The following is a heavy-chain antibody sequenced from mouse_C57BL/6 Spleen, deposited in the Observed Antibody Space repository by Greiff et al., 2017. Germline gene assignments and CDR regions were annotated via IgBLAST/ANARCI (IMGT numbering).Heavy chain of an antibody. Sequence: EVKLVESGGGLVKPGGSLKLSCAASGFTFSSYAMSWVRQTPEKRLEWVATISDGGSYTYYPDNVKGRFTISRDNAKNNLYLQMSHLKSEDTAIYYCARVIYYGYDDAMDYWGQGTSVTVSS. V-gene: IGHV5-4*03. D-gene: IGHD2-2*01. CDR2: ISDGGSYT. J-gene: IGHJ4*01. CDR1: GFTFSSYA. CDR3: ARVIYYGYDDAMDY.